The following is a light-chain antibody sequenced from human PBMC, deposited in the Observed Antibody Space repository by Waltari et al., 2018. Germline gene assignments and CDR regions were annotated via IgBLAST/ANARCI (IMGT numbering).Light chain of an antibody. J-gene: IGLJ3*02. CDR2: ELS. Sequence: QSALTQPPAASGSPGQSVTISCTGTGSDVGKYDYVSWYQQHPGKAPKLMIYELSKRPSGVPDRFSGAKSGNTASLTVAGLQAEDEADYYCSSYAGSHDWVFGGGTKLTVL. V-gene: IGLV2-8*01. CDR3: SSYAGSHDWV. CDR1: GSDVGKYDY.